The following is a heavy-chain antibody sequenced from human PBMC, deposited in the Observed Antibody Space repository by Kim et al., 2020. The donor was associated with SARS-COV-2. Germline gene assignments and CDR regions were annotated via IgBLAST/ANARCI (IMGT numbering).Heavy chain of an antibody. CDR3: AKDPIIDSSGWAMDY. D-gene: IGHD6-19*01. Sequence: GGSLRLSCAASGFTFSSYAMSWVRQAPGKGLEWVSAISGSGGSTYYADSVKGRFTISRDNSKNTLYLQMNSLRAEDTAVYYCAKDPIIDSSGWAMDYWGQGTLVTVSS. CDR1: GFTFSSYA. CDR2: ISGSGGST. V-gene: IGHV3-23*01. J-gene: IGHJ4*02.